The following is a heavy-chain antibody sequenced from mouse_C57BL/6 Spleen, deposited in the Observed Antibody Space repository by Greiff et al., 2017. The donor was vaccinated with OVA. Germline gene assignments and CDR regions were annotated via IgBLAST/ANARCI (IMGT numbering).Heavy chain of an antibody. V-gene: IGHV5-6*02. D-gene: IGHD1-1*01. CDR1: GFTFSSYG. CDR2: ISSGGSYT. J-gene: IGHJ1*03. Sequence: EVMLVESGGDLVKPGGSLKLSCAASGFTFSSYGMSWVRQTPDKRLEWVATISSGGSYTYYPDSVKGRFTISRDNAKNTLYLQMSSLKSEDTAMYYCARRGTTEDFDVWGTGTTVTVSS. CDR3: ARRGTTEDFDV.